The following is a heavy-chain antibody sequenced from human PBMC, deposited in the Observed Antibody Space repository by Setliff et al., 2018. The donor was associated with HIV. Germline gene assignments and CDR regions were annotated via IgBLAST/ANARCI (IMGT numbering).Heavy chain of an antibody. CDR2: ISPYNGIT. Sequence: ASVKVSCKPSGYTFTRYSIAWVRQAPGQGLEWMGWISPYNGITDYAQKFQDRDTMTTDRYTTTVYMELRSLTSDDTAVYYCARGRSSGCVDDAFDIWGQGTMVTVSS. CDR1: GYTFTRYS. J-gene: IGHJ3*02. V-gene: IGHV1-18*01. D-gene: IGHD6-19*01. CDR3: ARGRSSGCVDDAFDI.